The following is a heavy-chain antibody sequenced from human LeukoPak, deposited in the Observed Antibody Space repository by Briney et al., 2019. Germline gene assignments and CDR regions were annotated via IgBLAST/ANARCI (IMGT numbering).Heavy chain of an antibody. Sequence: SETLSLTCTVSGGSISGYYWSWIRQPAGKGLEWIGRIYTSGSTNYNPYLKSRVTMSVDTSKNQFSLKLSSVTAADTAVYYCARDATTVTTFSPYNWSDPWGQGTLVTVSS. CDR2: IYTSGST. J-gene: IGHJ5*02. CDR1: GGSISGYY. V-gene: IGHV4-4*07. CDR3: ARDATTVTTFSPYNWSDP. D-gene: IGHD4-17*01.